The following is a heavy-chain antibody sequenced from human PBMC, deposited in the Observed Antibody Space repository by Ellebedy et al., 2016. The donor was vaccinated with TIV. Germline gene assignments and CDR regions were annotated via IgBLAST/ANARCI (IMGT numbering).Heavy chain of an antibody. J-gene: IGHJ4*02. CDR3: ARAEYYSDGSGYASYYFDY. CDR1: GYSFSSFW. CDR2: IHPAGPDT. Sequence: PGGSLRLSCKGSGYSFSSFWTAWVRQVPGKGLEWRGMIHPAGPDTRKSPSVQGQVTISADKSISTAYLQWSSLNASDTAIYYCARAEYYSDGSGYASYYFDYWGQGTLVTVSS. V-gene: IGHV5-51*01. D-gene: IGHD3-22*01.